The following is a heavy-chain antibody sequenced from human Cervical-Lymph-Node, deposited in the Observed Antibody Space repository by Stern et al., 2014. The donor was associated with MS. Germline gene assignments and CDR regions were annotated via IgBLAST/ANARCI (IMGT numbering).Heavy chain of an antibody. CDR1: GFTFSSYA. J-gene: IGHJ4*02. CDR3: ARGKWELLPYFDY. V-gene: IGHV3-30*04. D-gene: IGHD1-26*01. CDR2: ISYDGSNK. Sequence: MQLVESGGGVVQPGRSLRLSCAASGFTFSSYAMHWVRQAPGKGLEWVAVISYDGSNKYYADSVKGRFTISRDNSKNTLYLQMNSLRAEDTAVYYCARGKWELLPYFDYWGQGTLVTVSS.